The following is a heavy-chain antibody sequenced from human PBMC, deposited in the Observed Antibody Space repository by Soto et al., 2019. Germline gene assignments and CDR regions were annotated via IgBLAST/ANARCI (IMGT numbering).Heavy chain of an antibody. CDR1: GFTFSTYS. D-gene: IGHD3-22*01. Sequence: VQLVESGGGLVKRGGSLRLSCAASGFTFSTYSMNWVRQAPGKGLEWVSSISITSSYIYYADSVRGRFTISRDNAKNSLYLQMNSLRAEDTAVYYCARGVSDYYDSSGYYPSWGQGTLVTVSS. J-gene: IGHJ4*02. V-gene: IGHV3-21*01. CDR2: ISITSSYI. CDR3: ARGVSDYYDSSGYYPS.